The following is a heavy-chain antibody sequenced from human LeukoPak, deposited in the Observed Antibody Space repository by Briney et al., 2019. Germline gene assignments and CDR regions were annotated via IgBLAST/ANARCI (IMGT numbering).Heavy chain of an antibody. Sequence: GGSLRLSCAASGFTFSSYAMSWVRQAPGEGLEWVSYISGSGGSTYYADSVKGRVTISRDNSKNTLYLHMNSLRAEDTPVYYYARDYYGSGSWPEYFHHWGQGTLVTVSS. CDR1: GFTFSSYA. CDR2: ISGSGGST. J-gene: IGHJ1*01. CDR3: ARDYYGSGSWPEYFHH. V-gene: IGHV3-23*01. D-gene: IGHD3-10*01.